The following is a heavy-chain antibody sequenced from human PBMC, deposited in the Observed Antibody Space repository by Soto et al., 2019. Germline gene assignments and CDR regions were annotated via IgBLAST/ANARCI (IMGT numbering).Heavy chain of an antibody. D-gene: IGHD4-4*01. CDR1: GFTFSSYV. J-gene: IGHJ2*01. CDR2: ISYAGSNK. Sequence: QVQRVESGGGVVQPGRSLRLSCAASGFTFSSYVMHWVRQAPGKGLEWVAVISYAGSNKFYADSVKGRFTISRDNSKNTLYLQMNSLRAEDTAVYYCARPLWRDDYNWGYFDLWGRGTLVSVSS. CDR3: ARPLWRDDYNWGYFDL. V-gene: IGHV3-30-3*01.